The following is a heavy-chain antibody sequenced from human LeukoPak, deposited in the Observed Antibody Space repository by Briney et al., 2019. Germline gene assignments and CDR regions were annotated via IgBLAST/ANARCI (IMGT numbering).Heavy chain of an antibody. V-gene: IGHV3-9*01. J-gene: IGHJ6*02. CDR1: GFTFDDYA. CDR3: TRDLMDYDVSTGLHHYYMDV. Sequence: GGSLRLSCAASGFTFDDYAMHWVRQAPGKGLEWVSGISWNSGSIGYADSVKGRFTISRDNAKNTLFLQMNTLRVEDTAVYYCTRDLMDYDVSTGLHHYYMDVWGQGTTVTVSS. CDR2: ISWNSGSI. D-gene: IGHD3-9*01.